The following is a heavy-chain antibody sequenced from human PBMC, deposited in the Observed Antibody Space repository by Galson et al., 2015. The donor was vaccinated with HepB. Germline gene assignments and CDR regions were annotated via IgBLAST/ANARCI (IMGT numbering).Heavy chain of an antibody. CDR2: ITSSGGNS. CDR3: AKDGIMVANNPYHFHY. J-gene: IGHJ4*02. V-gene: IGHV3-23*01. D-gene: IGHD2-15*01. Sequence: SLRLSCAASGLSFTRYAMPWVRQAPGKGLEWVSSITSSGGNSYYTDSVKGRFTVSRDNSKNTLLLQLNSLRAEDTAMCFCAKDGIMVANNPYHFHYWGQGTLVTVSS. CDR1: GLSFTRYA.